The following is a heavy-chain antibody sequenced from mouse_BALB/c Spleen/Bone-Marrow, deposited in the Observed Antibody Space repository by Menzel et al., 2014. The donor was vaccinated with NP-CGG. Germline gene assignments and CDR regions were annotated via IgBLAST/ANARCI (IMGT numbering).Heavy chain of an antibody. CDR1: GYTFTAYV. J-gene: IGHJ2*01. Sequence: EVHLVESGPEQVKPGASVKMSCKASGYTFTAYVMHWVKQKPGQGLEWIGYTNPYNDGTNYNEKFKGKATLTSDISSSTANMELSSLTSEDSAVYYCAREGWLLRFDYWGQGTTLTVSS. D-gene: IGHD2-3*01. CDR2: TNPYNDGT. V-gene: IGHV1-14*01. CDR3: AREGWLLRFDY.